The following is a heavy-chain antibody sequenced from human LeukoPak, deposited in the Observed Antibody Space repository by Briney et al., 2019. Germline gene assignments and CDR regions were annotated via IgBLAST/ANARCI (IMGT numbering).Heavy chain of an antibody. CDR1: GGTFSSYA. CDR3: ARGIAVAGYYFDY. J-gene: IGHJ4*02. D-gene: IGHD6-19*01. CDR2: IIPIFGTA. V-gene: IGHV1-69*05. Sequence: GASVKVSCKASGGTFSSYAISWVRQAPGQGLEWMGGIIPIFGTANYAQKFQGRVTITTDESTSTAYMELSSLRSEDTAVYYCARGIAVAGYYFDYWGQGTLVTVSS.